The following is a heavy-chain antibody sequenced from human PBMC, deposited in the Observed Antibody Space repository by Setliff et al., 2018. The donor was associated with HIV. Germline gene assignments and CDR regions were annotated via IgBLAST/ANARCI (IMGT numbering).Heavy chain of an antibody. CDR2: INPSGGST. CDR3: TRGRGIIGALVY. J-gene: IGHJ4*02. CDR1: GYTFTIYY. Sequence: ASVKVSCKASGYTFTIYYMHWVRQAPGQGLEWMGVINPSGGSTNYAQKFQGRVTITADESTSTAYMELYNLRSEDTAMYYCTRGRGIIGALVYWGQGTLVTVSS. D-gene: IGHD2-21*01. V-gene: IGHV1-46*03.